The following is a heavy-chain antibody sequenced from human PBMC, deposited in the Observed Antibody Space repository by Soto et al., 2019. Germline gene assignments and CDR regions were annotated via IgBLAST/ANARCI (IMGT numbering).Heavy chain of an antibody. CDR1: GFSFNIYA. CDR2: ISAGGGNT. V-gene: IGHV3-23*01. CDR3: AKAPTYEYYYYMDV. Sequence: EVHLLESGGGLVQPGGSLRLSCAASGFSFNIYAMKWVRQAPGKGLECVSAISAGGGNTYYADSVKGRFTISRDNSKNTLYLQMNSLRAEDTAVYYCAKAPTYEYYYYMDVWGKGTTVTVS. J-gene: IGHJ6*03.